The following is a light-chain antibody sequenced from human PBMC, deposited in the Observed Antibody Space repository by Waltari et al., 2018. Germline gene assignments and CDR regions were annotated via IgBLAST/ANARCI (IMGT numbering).Light chain of an antibody. CDR3: QQYSSYGKYT. CDR2: RSS. CDR1: QAIDTS. V-gene: IGKV1-5*03. Sequence: DIQMTQSPSTLSASVGDRVTITCRASQAIDTSLAWYQQKPGEAPNLLIYRSSTLEGGVSSRFSGSGSGTDFTFTISSLQPDDFATYYCQQYSSYGKYTFGQGTKLEIK. J-gene: IGKJ2*01.